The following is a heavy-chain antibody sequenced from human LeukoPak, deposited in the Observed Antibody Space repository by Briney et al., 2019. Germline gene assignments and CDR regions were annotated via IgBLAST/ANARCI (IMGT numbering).Heavy chain of an antibody. CDR3: ARLGVGGSGMGWGYFYYYYGMDV. J-gene: IGHJ6*02. CDR2: IYYSRST. Sequence: SETLSLTCTVSGGSISSSSYYWGWIRRPPGKGLEWIGSIYYSRSTYYNPSLKSRVTISVDTSKNQFSLKLSSVTAADTAVYYCARLGVGGSGMGWGYFYYYYGMDVWGQGTTVTVSS. D-gene: IGHD3-10*01. V-gene: IGHV4-39*01. CDR1: GGSISSSSYY.